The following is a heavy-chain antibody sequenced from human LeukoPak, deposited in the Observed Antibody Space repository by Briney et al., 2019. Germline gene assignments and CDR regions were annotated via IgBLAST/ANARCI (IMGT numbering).Heavy chain of an antibody. V-gene: IGHV3-30-3*01. CDR1: GFTFSSYA. CDR3: ARSNQLLKYYYYGMDV. CDR2: ISYDGSNK. J-gene: IGHJ6*02. D-gene: IGHD2-2*01. Sequence: GGSLRLSCAASGFTFSSYAMPWVRQAPGKGLEWVAVISYDGSNKYYADSVKGRFTISRDNSKNTLYLQMNSLRAEDTAVYYCARSNQLLKYYYYGMDVWGQGTTVTVS.